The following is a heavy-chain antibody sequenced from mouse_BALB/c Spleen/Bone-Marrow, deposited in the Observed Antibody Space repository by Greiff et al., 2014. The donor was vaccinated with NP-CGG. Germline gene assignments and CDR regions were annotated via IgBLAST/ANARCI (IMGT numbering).Heavy chain of an antibody. CDR1: GYTFTSHT. CDR2: INPRSGYT. D-gene: IGHD1-2*01. V-gene: IGHV1-4*02. CDR3: AREGDCLGYGDY. J-gene: IGHJ2*01. Sequence: VKLQESAAELARPGASVKMSCKASGYTFTSHTMFWIKQRPGQGLEWIGYINPRSGYTDYNQKLKDKTTLTEDKSSSTAYMQLISLTSEDSAVYYCAREGDCLGYGDYWGQGTTLTVSS.